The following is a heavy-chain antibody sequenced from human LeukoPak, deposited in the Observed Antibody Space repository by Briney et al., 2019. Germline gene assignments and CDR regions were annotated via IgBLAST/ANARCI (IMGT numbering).Heavy chain of an antibody. Sequence: GGSLRLSCAASGFTVSSNYMSWVRQAPGKGLKWVSSISSSSSYIYYADSVKGRFTISRDNAKNSLYLQMNSLRAEDTAVYYCARVALDYDILTGYHTLDYWGQGTLVTVSS. CDR2: ISSSSSYI. J-gene: IGHJ4*02. V-gene: IGHV3-21*01. CDR1: GFTVSSNY. CDR3: ARVALDYDILTGYHTLDY. D-gene: IGHD3-9*01.